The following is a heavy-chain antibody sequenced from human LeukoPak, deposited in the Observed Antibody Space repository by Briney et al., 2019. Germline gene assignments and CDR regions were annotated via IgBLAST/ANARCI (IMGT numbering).Heavy chain of an antibody. J-gene: IGHJ4*02. V-gene: IGHV4-61*02. Sequence: SQTLSLTFTGTVGSLISGSYYWSWLRQPAGKGVECIGRIYTTGRTIYNPSLKSQVTISINTSKNQFYLKLTSVTATDTAMHYCARESLEFRFFDFWGQGALVTVSS. CDR3: ARESLEFRFFDF. CDR2: IYTTGRT. D-gene: IGHD1-1*01. CDR1: VGSLISGSYY.